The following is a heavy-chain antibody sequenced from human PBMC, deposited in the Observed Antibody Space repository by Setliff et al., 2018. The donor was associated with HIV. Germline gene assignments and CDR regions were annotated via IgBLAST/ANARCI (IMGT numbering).Heavy chain of an antibody. J-gene: IGHJ4*02. CDR1: GYTLTDYY. CDR2: MNPSTGGT. Sequence: ASVKVSCKASGYTLTDYYVQWVRQAPGQGLEWMGWMNPSTGGTRFAQKFQGRVTMTRDTFITTAYMEVSSLRSDDTAVYYCAREGSPIYYFDYWSQGTLVTVS. CDR3: AREGSPIYYFDY. V-gene: IGHV1-2*02. D-gene: IGHD3-10*01.